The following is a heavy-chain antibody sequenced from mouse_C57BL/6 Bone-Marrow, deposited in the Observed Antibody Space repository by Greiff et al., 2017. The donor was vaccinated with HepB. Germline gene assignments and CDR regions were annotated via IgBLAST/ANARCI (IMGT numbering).Heavy chain of an antibody. Sequence: VQLQQSGPELVKPGASVKISCKASGYAFSSSWMNWVKQRPGKGLEWIGRIYPGDGDTNYNGKFKGKATLTADKSSSTAYMQLSSLTSEDSAVYFCARGVTGFDYWGQGTTLTVSS. J-gene: IGHJ2*01. D-gene: IGHD2-1*01. CDR1: GYAFSSSW. CDR3: ARGVTGFDY. CDR2: IYPGDGDT. V-gene: IGHV1-82*01.